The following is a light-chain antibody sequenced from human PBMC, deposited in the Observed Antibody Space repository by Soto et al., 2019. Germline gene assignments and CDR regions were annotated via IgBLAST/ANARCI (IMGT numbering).Light chain of an antibody. J-gene: IGKJ1*01. CDR1: QSVSSY. V-gene: IGKV3-15*01. CDR3: QQYNNWPWT. Sequence: ETVLTQSPGTLSFSPGERATLSCRASQSVSSYLAWYQQKPGQAPRLLIYSASRRATGFPARFSGSGSGTDFTLTISSLQSEDFAVYYCQQYNNWPWTFGQGTKVDIK. CDR2: SAS.